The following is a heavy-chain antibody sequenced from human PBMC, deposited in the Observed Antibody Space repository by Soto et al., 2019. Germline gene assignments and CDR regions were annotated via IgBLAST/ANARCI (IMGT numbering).Heavy chain of an antibody. CDR1: GFTFRTYG. J-gene: IGHJ6*02. V-gene: IGHV3-30*18. D-gene: IGHD6-6*01. CDR3: AKVIRADSTSSNFYYYSGLDV. Sequence: QVQLVESGGGAVQPGRSLRLSCAASGFTFRTYGMHWVRQAPGKGLEWLAVISNNGINKYYADSVKGRFTISRDNSRDTLFLQMNSLRDEDTAIYYCAKVIRADSTSSNFYYYSGLDVWGQGTTVTVS. CDR2: ISNNGINK.